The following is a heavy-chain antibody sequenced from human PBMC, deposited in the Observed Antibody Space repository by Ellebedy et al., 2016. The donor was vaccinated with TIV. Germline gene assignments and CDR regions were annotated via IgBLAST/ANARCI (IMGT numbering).Heavy chain of an antibody. V-gene: IGHV1-8*01. D-gene: IGHD2-15*01. Sequence: ASVKVSCXASGYTFTSYDINWVRQATGQGLEWMGRMNPNSGNTGYAQKFQGRVTMTRNTSISTAYMELSSLRSEDTAVYYCARGTAGGHCSGGSCPYFDYWGQGTLVTVSS. CDR3: ARGTAGGHCSGGSCPYFDY. CDR2: MNPNSGNT. J-gene: IGHJ4*02. CDR1: GYTFTSYD.